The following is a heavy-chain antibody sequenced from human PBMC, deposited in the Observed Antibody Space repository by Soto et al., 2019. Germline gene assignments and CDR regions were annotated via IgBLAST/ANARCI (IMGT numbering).Heavy chain of an antibody. Sequence: GGSLRLSCVASGFTFSSYAMSWVRQAPGKGLEWVSAISGSGGSTYYADSVKGRFTISRDNSKNTLYLQMNSLRAEDTAVYYCASTTHGDYYYYGMDVWGQGTTVTVSS. CDR2: ISGSGGST. CDR1: GFTFSSYA. CDR3: ASTTHGDYYYYGMDV. J-gene: IGHJ6*02. V-gene: IGHV3-23*01. D-gene: IGHD4-17*01.